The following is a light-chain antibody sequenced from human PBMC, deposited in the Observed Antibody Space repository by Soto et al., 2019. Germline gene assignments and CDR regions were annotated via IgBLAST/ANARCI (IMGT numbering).Light chain of an antibody. CDR2: DAS. CDR3: QQYNSYR. J-gene: IGKJ1*01. V-gene: IGKV1-5*01. Sequence: DIQLTQSPSFLSASVGDTVTITCRASQDIDNYLAWYQHAPGKAPKFLIYDASSLESGVPSRFSGSGSGTEFTLTISSLQPDDFATYYCQQYNSYRFGQGTKVEIK. CDR1: QDIDNY.